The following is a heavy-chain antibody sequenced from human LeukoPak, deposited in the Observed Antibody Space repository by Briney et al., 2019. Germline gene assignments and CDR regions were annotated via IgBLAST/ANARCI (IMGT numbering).Heavy chain of an antibody. J-gene: IGHJ4*02. CDR3: AKISLFTYYDFWSGYPVDY. CDR1: GFTFSSYA. CDR2: ISGSGGST. Sequence: GGSLRLSCAASGFTFSSYAMSWVRQAPGKGLEWVSAISGSGGSTYYADSVKGRFTISRDNSKNTLYLQMNSLRAEDTAVYYCAKISLFTYYDFWSGYPVDYWGQGTLVTVSS. V-gene: IGHV3-23*01. D-gene: IGHD3-3*01.